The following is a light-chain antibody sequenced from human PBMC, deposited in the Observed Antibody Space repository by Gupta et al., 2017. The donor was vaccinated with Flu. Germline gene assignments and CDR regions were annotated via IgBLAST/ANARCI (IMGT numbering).Light chain of an antibody. Sequence: VVMTQSPLSLPVTLGQPAPISCRSSQSLVYSDGNTYLNWFQQRPGQSPRRLIYKVSNRDSGVPDRFSGSGSGTDFTLKISRVEAEDVGIYYCMQGTHLYTFGQGTKLEIK. CDR1: QSLVYSDGNTY. J-gene: IGKJ2*01. CDR2: KVS. CDR3: MQGTHLYT. V-gene: IGKV2-30*01.